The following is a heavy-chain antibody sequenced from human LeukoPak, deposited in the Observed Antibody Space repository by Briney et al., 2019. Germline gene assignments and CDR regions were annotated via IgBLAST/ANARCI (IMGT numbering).Heavy chain of an antibody. Sequence: VASVKVSCTAFGGTFSSYAISWVRQAPGQGLEWMGRIIPIFGTANYAQKFQGRVTITADESTSTAYMELSSLRSEDTAVYYCARGIGAYYYYYGMDVWGQGTTVTVSS. D-gene: IGHD3-10*01. J-gene: IGHJ6*02. V-gene: IGHV1-69*13. CDR1: GGTFSSYA. CDR2: IIPIFGTA. CDR3: ARGIGAYYYYYGMDV.